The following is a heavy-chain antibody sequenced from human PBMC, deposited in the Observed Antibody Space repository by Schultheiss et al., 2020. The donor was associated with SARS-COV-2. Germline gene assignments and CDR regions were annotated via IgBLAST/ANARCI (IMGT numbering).Heavy chain of an antibody. V-gene: IGHV3-30-3*01. D-gene: IGHD6-19*01. CDR1: GFTFSSYA. CDR2: ISYDGSNK. J-gene: IGHJ4*02. Sequence: GESLKISCAASGFTFSSYAMHWVRQAPGKGLEWVAVISYDGSNKYYADSVKGRFTISRDNSKNTLYLQMNSLRAEDTAVYYCARDLSGWYPLFDYWGQGTLVTVSS. CDR3: ARDLSGWYPLFDY.